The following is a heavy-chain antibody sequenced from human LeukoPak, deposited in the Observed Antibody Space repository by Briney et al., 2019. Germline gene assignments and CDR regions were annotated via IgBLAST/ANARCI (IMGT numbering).Heavy chain of an antibody. CDR1: GYTFTSYG. CDR3: ARVRYSYGLLVSLYYYYGMDV. J-gene: IGHJ6*02. Sequence: ASVTVSCKASGYTFTSYGISWVRQAPGQGLEWMGWISAYNGNTNYAQKLQGRVTMTTDTSTSTAYMELRSLRSDDTAVYYCARVRYSYGLLVSLYYYYGMDVWGQGTTVTVSS. CDR2: ISAYNGNT. D-gene: IGHD5-18*01. V-gene: IGHV1-18*01.